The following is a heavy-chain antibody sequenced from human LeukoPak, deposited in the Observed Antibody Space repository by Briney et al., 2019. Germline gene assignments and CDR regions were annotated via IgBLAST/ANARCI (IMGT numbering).Heavy chain of an antibody. J-gene: IGHJ4*02. Sequence: ASVKVSCKASGYTFSSYGISWVRQAPGQGLEWMGWISAYNGNTYYAQNLQGRVTMTTDTSTSTAYMELRSLRSDDTAVYYCARDLKRGYSSGRYSWGTGSSNDYWGQGTLVTVSS. D-gene: IGHD6-19*01. V-gene: IGHV1-18*01. CDR3: ARDLKRGYSSGRYSWGTGSSNDY. CDR2: ISAYNGNT. CDR1: GYTFSSYG.